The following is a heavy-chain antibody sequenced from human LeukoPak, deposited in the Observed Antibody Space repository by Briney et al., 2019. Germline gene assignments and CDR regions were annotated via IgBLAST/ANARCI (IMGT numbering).Heavy chain of an antibody. CDR2: ISYDGSNK. Sequence: GALRLSCAASGVTFSSYGMHWVRQAPGKGLEWVAVISYDGSNKNYADSVKGRFTISRDNSKNTLYLQMNSLRAEDTAVYYCAKDPSSGWFPGWYFDLWGRGTLVTVSS. J-gene: IGHJ2*01. CDR1: GVTFSSYG. D-gene: IGHD6-19*01. V-gene: IGHV3-30*18. CDR3: AKDPSSGWFPGWYFDL.